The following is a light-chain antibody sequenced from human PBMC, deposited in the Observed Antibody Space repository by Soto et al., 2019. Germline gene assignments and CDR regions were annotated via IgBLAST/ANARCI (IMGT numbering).Light chain of an antibody. Sequence: QSALTQPASVSGSPGQSITISGTGTRSDVGAYNYVSWYQQHPGKAPKLMIYEVSNRPSGVSNRFSGSKSGNTASLTISGLQAEDEADYYCSSYTSSSTYVFGTGTKLTVL. CDR2: EVS. CDR3: SSYTSSSTYV. V-gene: IGLV2-14*01. CDR1: RSDVGAYNY. J-gene: IGLJ1*01.